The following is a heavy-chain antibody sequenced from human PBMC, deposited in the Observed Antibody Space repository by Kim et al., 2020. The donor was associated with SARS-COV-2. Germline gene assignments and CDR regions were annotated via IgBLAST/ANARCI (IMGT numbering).Heavy chain of an antibody. D-gene: IGHD2-15*01. Sequence: NPSLKRRVTISVDTSKNQFSLKLSSVTAADTAVYYCARWGKDIVAWGLDYWGQGTLVTVSS. CDR3: ARWGKDIVAWGLDY. J-gene: IGHJ4*02. V-gene: IGHV4-34*01.